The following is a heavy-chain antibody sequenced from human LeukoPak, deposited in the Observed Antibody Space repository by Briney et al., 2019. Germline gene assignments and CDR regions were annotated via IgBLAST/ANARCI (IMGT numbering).Heavy chain of an antibody. J-gene: IGHJ4*02. CDR3: ASPAPYYDNSGYYPLDY. CDR1: GYTFTGYY. Sequence: ASVKVSCKASGYTFTGYYMHWVRQAPGQGLEWMGWINSNNGGTNYAQKFQGRVTMTRDTSISTAYMELSSLRSDDTAVYYCASPAPYYDNSGYYPLDYWGQGTLVTVSS. CDR2: INSNNGGT. D-gene: IGHD3-22*01. V-gene: IGHV1-2*02.